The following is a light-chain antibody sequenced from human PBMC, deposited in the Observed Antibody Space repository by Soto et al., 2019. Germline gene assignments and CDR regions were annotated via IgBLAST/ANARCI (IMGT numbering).Light chain of an antibody. J-gene: IGKJ2*01. Sequence: ENVLTQSPGTLSLSPGERATLSCRASQTVTSINLAWYQQKPGQAPRLLIYGASSRATGNPDRFSGSGSGTDFTLTISRLEPEDFAVYYCQQYGGSPLYTFGQGTKLEIK. CDR3: QQYGGSPLYT. CDR2: GAS. CDR1: QTVTSIN. V-gene: IGKV3-20*01.